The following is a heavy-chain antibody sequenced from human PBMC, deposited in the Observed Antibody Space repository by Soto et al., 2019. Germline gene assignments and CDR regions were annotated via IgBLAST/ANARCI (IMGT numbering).Heavy chain of an antibody. J-gene: IGHJ4*02. V-gene: IGHV4-59*08. Sequence: SETLSLTCTVSGGSISSYYWSWIRQPPGKGLEYIGFIYYSGTTNYNPSLKSRVTISVDTSKNQFSLNLSSLTAADTAVYYCARVADHSTGYSFDYWGQGTLVTVS. D-gene: IGHD3-22*01. CDR1: GGSISSYY. CDR3: ARVADHSTGYSFDY. CDR2: IYYSGTT.